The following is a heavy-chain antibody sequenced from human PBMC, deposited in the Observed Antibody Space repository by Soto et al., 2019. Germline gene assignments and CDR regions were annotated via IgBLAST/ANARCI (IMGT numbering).Heavy chain of an antibody. Sequence: GGSLRLSCAASGFTFSDHYMDWVRQAPGKGLEWVGRTRSKANSYTTEYAASVKGRFTISRDDSKNSLYLQMDSLKTEDTAVYYCARDISYGSGSQLDYWGKGPLVTVSS. J-gene: IGHJ4*02. V-gene: IGHV3-72*01. D-gene: IGHD3-10*01. CDR2: TRSKANSYTT. CDR3: ARDISYGSGSQLDY. CDR1: GFTFSDHY.